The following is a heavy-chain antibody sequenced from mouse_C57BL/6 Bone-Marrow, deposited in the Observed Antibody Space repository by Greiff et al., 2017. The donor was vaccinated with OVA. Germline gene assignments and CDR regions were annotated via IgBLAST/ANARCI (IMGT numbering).Heavy chain of an antibody. V-gene: IGHV5-17*01. CDR3: SDRLEYAMDY. CDR1: GFTFSDYG. CDR2: ISSCSSTT. D-gene: IGHD6-2*01. Sequence: EVKLVESGGGLVKPGGSLKLSCAASGFTFSDYGMHWVRQAPEKGLEWVAYISSCSSTTYYAATVKGRVTISRDKAKNTLFLHMTSLRSEDTAMYYCSDRLEYAMDYWGQGTSVTVSS. J-gene: IGHJ4*01.